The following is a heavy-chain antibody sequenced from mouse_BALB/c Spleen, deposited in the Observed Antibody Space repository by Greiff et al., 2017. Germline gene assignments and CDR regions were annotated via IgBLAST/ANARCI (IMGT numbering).Heavy chain of an antibody. V-gene: IGHV1-7*01. CDR3: ARSIQGFAY. Sequence: VQLQQSGAELAKPGASVKMSCKASGYTFTSYWMHWVKQRPGQGLEWIGYINPSTGYTEYNQKFKDKATLTADKSSSTAYMQLSSLTSEDSAVYYCARSIQGFAYWGQGTLVTVSA. CDR2: INPSTGYT. D-gene: IGHD2-10*02. CDR1: GYTFTSYW. J-gene: IGHJ3*01.